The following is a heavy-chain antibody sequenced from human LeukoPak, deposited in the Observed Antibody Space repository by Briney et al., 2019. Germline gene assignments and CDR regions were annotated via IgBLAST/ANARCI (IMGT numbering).Heavy chain of an antibody. V-gene: IGHV3-21*06. CDR1: GXTFSVYT. Sequence: GGSLRLSCVASGXTFSVYTMNWVRQAPGKGLEWVSSISSNTNYRNYADSVKGRFTISRDNAKNSLYLEMNSLRAEVTAVYYCATYSGSFSLDYWGQGTLVTVSS. J-gene: IGHJ4*02. D-gene: IGHD1-26*01. CDR3: ATYSGSFSLDY. CDR2: ISSNTNYR.